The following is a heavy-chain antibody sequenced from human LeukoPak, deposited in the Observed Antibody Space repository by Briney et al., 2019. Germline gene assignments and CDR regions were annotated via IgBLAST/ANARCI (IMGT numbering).Heavy chain of an antibody. D-gene: IGHD6-13*01. J-gene: IGHJ4*02. V-gene: IGHV4-59*01. CDR3: ARLEAATGAFHFDY. CDR1: GGSISSYY. Sequence: SETLSLTCTVSGGSISSYYWSWIRQPPGKGLEWIGYIYYSGSTNYNPSLKSRVTISVDTSKNQFSLNLSSVTAADTAVYYCARLEAATGAFHFDYWGQGTLVTVSS. CDR2: IYYSGST.